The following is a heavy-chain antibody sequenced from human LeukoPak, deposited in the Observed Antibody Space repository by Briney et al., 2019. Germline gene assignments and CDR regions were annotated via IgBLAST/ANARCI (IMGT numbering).Heavy chain of an antibody. J-gene: IGHJ4*02. CDR1: GYIFTSYW. D-gene: IGHD3-22*01. Sequence: GESLTPSCTGSGYIFTSYWIGWVRQMPGKGLEWMGIIYPGGSDTRYSPSFQGQVTISADKYISTAYLQWSSLKASDTAMYYCARHLRGYYYDSSGYSFDYWGQGTLVTVSS. CDR2: IYPGGSDT. V-gene: IGHV5-51*03. CDR3: ARHLRGYYYDSSGYSFDY.